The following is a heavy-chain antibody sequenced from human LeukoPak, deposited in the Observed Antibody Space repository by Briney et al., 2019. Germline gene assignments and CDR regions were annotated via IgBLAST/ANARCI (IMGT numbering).Heavy chain of an antibody. V-gene: IGHV3-30*03. CDR3: ARDLGGTRGYFDY. CDR2: ISYDGSNK. J-gene: IGHJ4*02. Sequence: GGSLRLSCAASGFTFSSYGMHWVRQAPGKGLEWVAVISYDGSNKYYADSVKGRFTISRDNSKNTLYLQMNSLRAEDTAVYYCARDLGGTRGYFDYWGQGTLVTVSS. CDR1: GFTFSSYG. D-gene: IGHD3-10*01.